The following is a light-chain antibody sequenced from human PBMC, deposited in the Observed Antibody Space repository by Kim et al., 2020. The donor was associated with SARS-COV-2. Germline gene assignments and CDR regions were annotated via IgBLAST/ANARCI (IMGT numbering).Light chain of an antibody. J-gene: IGKJ4*01. V-gene: IGKV3-20*01. CDR2: GAS. CDR3: QQYKS. CDR1: QSVSSRY. Sequence: SQSVSSRYLDWYQQKPGQVPRLLIYGASNRATGIPDRFSGSGSGTEFTLTISRLEPEDFAVYYCQQYKSFGGGTKVDIK.